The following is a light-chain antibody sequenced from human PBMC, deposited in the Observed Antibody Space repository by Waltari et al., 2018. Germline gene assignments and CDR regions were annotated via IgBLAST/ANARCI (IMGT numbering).Light chain of an antibody. CDR3: AAWDDSLNGWV. CDR2: YDD. V-gene: IGLV1-36*01. Sequence: QSVLTQPPPVSEAPRQRVTISCSGSSSNIGDNPVNWYQQLPGKAPKLLIYYDDLLPSGVSDRFSGSKSGTSASLAISGLQSEDEADYYCAAWDDSLNGWVFGGGTKLTVL. J-gene: IGLJ3*02. CDR1: SSNIGDNP.